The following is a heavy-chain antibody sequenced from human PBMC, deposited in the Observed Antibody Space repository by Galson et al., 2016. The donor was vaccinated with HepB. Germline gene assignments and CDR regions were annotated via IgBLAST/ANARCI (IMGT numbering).Heavy chain of an antibody. D-gene: IGHD3-16*01. CDR3: ARKPPPVAYYGLDV. CDR2: VYHDGSI. V-gene: IGHV4-4*02. J-gene: IGHJ6*02. CDR1: GASISSNSY. Sequence: ETLSLTCAVSGASISSNSYWSWVRQAPGKGLEWIGEVYHDGSINYTPSVKSRITISVDKSKNQFSLKLTSMTAADTAVYYCARKPPPVAYYGLDVWGQGTTVIVSS.